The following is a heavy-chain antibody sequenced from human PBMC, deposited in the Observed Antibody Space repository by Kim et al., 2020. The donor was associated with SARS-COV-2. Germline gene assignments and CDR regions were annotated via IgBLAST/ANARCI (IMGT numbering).Heavy chain of an antibody. CDR3: VKEISSGWFNYYYYGMDV. Sequence: GGSLRLSCAASGFTFSSYGMHWVRQAPGKGLEWVAVISYDGSNKYYADSVKGRFTISRDNSKNTLYLQMNSLRAEDTAVYYCVKEISSGWFNYYYYGMDVWGQGTTVTVSS. CDR1: GFTFSSYG. J-gene: IGHJ6*02. V-gene: IGHV3-30*18. CDR2: ISYDGSNK. D-gene: IGHD6-19*01.